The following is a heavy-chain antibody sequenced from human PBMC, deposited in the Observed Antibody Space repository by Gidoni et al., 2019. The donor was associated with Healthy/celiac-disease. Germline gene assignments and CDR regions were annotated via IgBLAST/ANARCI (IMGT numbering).Heavy chain of an antibody. CDR3: AKGDSTGWFARTGFDP. Sequence: EVQLLESGGGLVQPGGSLRLSCAASGFIFSSVAMRWVRQAPGKGLGWVSVISGSGGSTDYADSVKGRFSISRDNSKNTLYLQMNGLRAEDTAVYYCAKGDSTGWFARTGFDPWGQGTLVTASS. V-gene: IGHV3-23*01. J-gene: IGHJ5*02. D-gene: IGHD6-19*01. CDR1: GFIFSSVA. CDR2: ISGSGGST.